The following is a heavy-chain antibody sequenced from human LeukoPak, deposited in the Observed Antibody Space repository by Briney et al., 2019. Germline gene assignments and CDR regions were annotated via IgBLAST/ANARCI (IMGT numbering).Heavy chain of an antibody. D-gene: IGHD3-3*01. CDR2: ISGSGGST. CDR1: GXXFSXHW. Sequence: GSLRLSCAASGXXFSXHWMHXVRQAPGKGLEWVXAISGSGGSTYYADSVKGRFTISRDNSKNTLYLQMNSLRAEDTAVYYCAKDYDFWSGSPPLDYWGQGTLVTVSS. V-gene: IGHV3-23*01. CDR3: AKDYDFWSGSPPLDY. J-gene: IGHJ4*02.